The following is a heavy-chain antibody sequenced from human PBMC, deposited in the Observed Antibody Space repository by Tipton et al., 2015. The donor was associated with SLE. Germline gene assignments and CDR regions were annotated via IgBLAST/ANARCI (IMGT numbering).Heavy chain of an antibody. CDR2: MYNNERT. D-gene: IGHD3-10*01. J-gene: IGHJ4*02. Sequence: TLSLTCPVSGVSFRSHYWSWIWQSPGKGLEWIGYMYNNERTKYKLSLESRVSMSVETSKNQFTLKLTSVTAADTAVYYCARFHVKSYYEFDFWGQGTLVTVSS. CDR3: ARFHVKSYYEFDF. CDR1: GVSFRSHY. V-gene: IGHV4-59*11.